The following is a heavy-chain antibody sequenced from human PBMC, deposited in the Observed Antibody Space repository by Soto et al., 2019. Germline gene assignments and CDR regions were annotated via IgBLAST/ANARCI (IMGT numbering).Heavy chain of an antibody. D-gene: IGHD3-10*01. J-gene: IGHJ5*02. CDR3: ARPLYGSGSFWTFDP. Sequence: LRLSCAASGFTFSSYSMNWVRQAPGKGLEWVSLISSSGSSIYYADSVKGRFTISRDNVKNSLYLQMNSLRAEDTAVYYCARPLYGSGSFWTFDPWGQGTLVTVSS. V-gene: IGHV3-21*01. CDR1: GFTFSSYS. CDR2: ISSSGSSI.